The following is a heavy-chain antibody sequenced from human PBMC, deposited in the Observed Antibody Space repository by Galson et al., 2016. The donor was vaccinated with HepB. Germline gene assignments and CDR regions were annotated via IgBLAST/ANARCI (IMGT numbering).Heavy chain of an antibody. CDR3: AKDYGSGSSGFDS. V-gene: IGHV4-31*03. D-gene: IGHD3-10*01. CDR2: ISYSGTT. Sequence: TLSLTCTVSGGSISSGPHFCNWIRHHARKGLEWIGYISYSGTTYYNPSLLTRVSMSLDRSKNHFSLRLDSVTAADTAVYYCAKDYGSGSSGFDSWGQGIPVTVSS. CDR1: GGSISSGPHF. J-gene: IGHJ4*02.